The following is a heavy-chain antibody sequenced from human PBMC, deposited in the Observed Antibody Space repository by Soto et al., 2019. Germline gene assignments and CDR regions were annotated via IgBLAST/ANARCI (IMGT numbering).Heavy chain of an antibody. CDR3: ARHAHGGPGGSSTRLDY. CDR2: IYYSGST. J-gene: IGHJ4*02. D-gene: IGHD2-2*01. V-gene: IGHV4-59*08. Sequence: SETLSLTCTVSGGSISSYYWSWIRQPPGKGLEWIGYIYYSGSTNYNPSLKSRVTISVDTSKNQFSLKLSSVTAADTAVYYCARHAHGGPGGSSTRLDYWGQGTLVTVSS. CDR1: GGSISSYY.